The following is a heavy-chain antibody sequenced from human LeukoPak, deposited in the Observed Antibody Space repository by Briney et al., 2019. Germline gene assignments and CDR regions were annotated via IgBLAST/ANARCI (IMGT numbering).Heavy chain of an antibody. J-gene: IGHJ4*02. D-gene: IGHD4-17*01. CDR3: ASTTVTNEVDY. CDR1: LGTFISYA. Sequence: SVKDSSKHPLGTFISYAISAVRQAPRQGVERVGRIIPIFGTANYAQKFQGTVTITADKSTSTAYMELSSLRSEDTAVCYSASTTVTNEVDYWGQGTLVTVSS. V-gene: IGHV1-69*06. CDR2: IIPIFGTA.